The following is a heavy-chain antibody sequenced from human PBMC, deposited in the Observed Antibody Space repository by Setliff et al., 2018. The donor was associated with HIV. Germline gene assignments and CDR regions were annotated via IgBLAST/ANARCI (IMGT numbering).Heavy chain of an antibody. CDR3: ARFIGSGWYRFDY. D-gene: IGHD6-19*01. Sequence: SETLSLTCAVFGGSFTDIGGSFTDYYWIWIRQPPGKGLEWIGYIYYSGCTNYNPSLKSRVIISVDTSKSQFSLKLSSVTAADTAVYYCARFIGSGWYRFDYWGQGTLVTVSS. J-gene: IGHJ4*02. CDR1: GGSFTDIGGSFTDYY. CDR2: IYYSGCT. V-gene: IGHV4-61*08.